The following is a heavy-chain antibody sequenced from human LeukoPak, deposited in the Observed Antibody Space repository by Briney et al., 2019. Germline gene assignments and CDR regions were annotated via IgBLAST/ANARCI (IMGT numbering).Heavy chain of an antibody. Sequence: GGSLRLSCAASGFTFSSYAMHWVRQAPGKGLEWVAVISYDGSNKYYADSVKGRFTISGDNSKNTLYLQMNSLRAEDTAVYYCARDSDSSGPNWFDPWGQGTLVTVSS. V-gene: IGHV3-30-3*01. CDR1: GFTFSSYA. D-gene: IGHD3-22*01. J-gene: IGHJ5*02. CDR2: ISYDGSNK. CDR3: ARDSDSSGPNWFDP.